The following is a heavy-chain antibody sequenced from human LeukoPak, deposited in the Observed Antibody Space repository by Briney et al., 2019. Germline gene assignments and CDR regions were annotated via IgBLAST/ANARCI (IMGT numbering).Heavy chain of an antibody. D-gene: IGHD3-10*01. J-gene: IGHJ4*02. CDR1: GFTVSSNY. CDR2: IYSGGST. CDR3: AKDWYGSGSYDY. V-gene: IGHV3-66*01. Sequence: GGSLRLSCAASGFTVSSNYMSWVRQAPGKGLEWVSVIYSGGSTYYADSVKGRFTISRDNSKNTLYLQMNSLRAEDTAVYYCAKDWYGSGSYDYWGQGTLVTVSS.